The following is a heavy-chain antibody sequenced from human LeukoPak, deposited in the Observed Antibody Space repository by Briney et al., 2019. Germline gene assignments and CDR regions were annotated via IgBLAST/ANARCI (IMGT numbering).Heavy chain of an antibody. D-gene: IGHD3-10*01. Sequence: GASVKVSCKASGYTFTGYYMHWVRQAPGQGLEWMGWINPNSGGTNYAQKFQGWVTMTRDTSISTAYMELSRLRSDDTAVYYCAVGGLLWFGEFHQPSFDYWGQGTLDTVSS. CDR1: GYTFTGYY. CDR3: AVGGLLWFGEFHQPSFDY. CDR2: INPNSGGT. V-gene: IGHV1-2*04. J-gene: IGHJ4*02.